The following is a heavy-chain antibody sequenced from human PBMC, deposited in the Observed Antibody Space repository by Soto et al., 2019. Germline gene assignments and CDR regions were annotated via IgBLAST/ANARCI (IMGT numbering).Heavy chain of an antibody. CDR1: GYAFTSFG. Sequence: QVQLVQSGIEVKNPGASVKVSCKASGYAFTSFGISWVRQAPGQGLEWMGWTVANNGYTKYAQNLQGRVTLITDTSTSTAYMELRSLMYDDTAVHYCARCSGGTCYASYAFDIWGQGTMVTVSS. CDR2: TVANNGYT. CDR3: ARCSGGTCYASYAFDI. D-gene: IGHD2-15*01. V-gene: IGHV1-18*01. J-gene: IGHJ3*02.